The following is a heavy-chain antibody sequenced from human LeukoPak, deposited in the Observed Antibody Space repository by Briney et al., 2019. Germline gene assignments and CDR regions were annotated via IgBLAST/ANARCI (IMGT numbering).Heavy chain of an antibody. CDR3: AREPAAGGDDYYYMDV. Sequence: GGSLRLSCAASGFTVSSNYMSWVRQAPGKGLEWVSVIYSGGSTYYADSVKGRFTISRDNSKNTLYLQMNSLRAEDTAVYYCAREPAAGGDDYYYMDVWGRGTTVIVSS. J-gene: IGHJ6*03. CDR1: GFTVSSNY. D-gene: IGHD6-13*01. V-gene: IGHV3-53*01. CDR2: IYSGGST.